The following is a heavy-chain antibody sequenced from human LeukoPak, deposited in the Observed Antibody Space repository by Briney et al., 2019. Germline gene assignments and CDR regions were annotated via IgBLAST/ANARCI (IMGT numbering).Heavy chain of an antibody. CDR2: INHSGST. D-gene: IGHD3-16*02. CDR1: GGSFSGYY. Sequence: SETLSLTSAVYGGSFSGYYWSSIRQPPGKGLEWIGEINHSGSTNYNPSLKSRVTISVDTSKNQFSLKLSSVTAADTAVYYCARGQVIGDDYWGQGTLVTVSS. J-gene: IGHJ4*02. V-gene: IGHV4-34*01. CDR3: ARGQVIGDDY.